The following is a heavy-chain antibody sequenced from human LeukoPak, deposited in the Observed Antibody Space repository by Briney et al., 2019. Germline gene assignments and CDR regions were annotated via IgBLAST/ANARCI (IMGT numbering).Heavy chain of an antibody. CDR2: ISGSGGST. J-gene: IGHJ1*01. CDR3: ARDGLVPWGLPAEYFQH. Sequence: PGGSLRLSCAASGFTFSSYAMSWVRQAPGKGLEWVSAISGSGGSTYYADSVKGRFTISRDNSKNSLYLQMNSLRAEDTAVYYCARDGLVPWGLPAEYFQHWAQGTLVTVSS. V-gene: IGHV3-23*01. CDR1: GFTFSSYA. D-gene: IGHD7-27*01.